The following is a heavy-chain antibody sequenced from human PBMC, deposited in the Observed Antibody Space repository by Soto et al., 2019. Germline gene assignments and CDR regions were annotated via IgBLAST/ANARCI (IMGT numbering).Heavy chain of an antibody. D-gene: IGHD3-16*01. CDR2: ISYDGSNK. Sequence: GGSLRLSCAASGFTFSSYAMHWVRQAPGKGLGWVAVISYDGSNKYYADSVKGRFTISRDNSKNTLYLQMNSLRAEDTAVYYCARDSSRLYYYYYGMDVWGQGTTVTVSS. J-gene: IGHJ6*02. CDR3: ARDSSRLYYYYYGMDV. V-gene: IGHV3-30-3*01. CDR1: GFTFSSYA.